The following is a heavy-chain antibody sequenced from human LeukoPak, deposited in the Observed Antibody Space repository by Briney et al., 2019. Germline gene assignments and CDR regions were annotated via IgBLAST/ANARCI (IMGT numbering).Heavy chain of an antibody. CDR1: GGTFISYT. CDR3: ARQATSIVGATTNWFDP. V-gene: IGHV1-69*02. D-gene: IGHD1-26*01. J-gene: IGHJ5*02. CDR2: IIPILGIA. Sequence: SVKVSCKASGGTFISYTISWVRQAPGQGLEWMGRIIPILGIANYAQKFQGRVTITADKSTSTAYMELSSLRSEDTAVYYCARQATSIVGATTNWFDPWGQGTLVTVSS.